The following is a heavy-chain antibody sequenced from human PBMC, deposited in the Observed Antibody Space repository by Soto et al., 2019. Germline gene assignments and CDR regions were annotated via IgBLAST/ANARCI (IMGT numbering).Heavy chain of an antibody. Sequence: PGESLKISCKASGYPFTGYWIGCVRQMAGKGLEWIGIIYPCDSDTRYSPSFQGQVTISADKSTNTAYLQWSSLKASDTAMYFCARQSCFGAACYLARPFDYSGLGTQVTVSS. J-gene: IGHJ4*02. CDR3: ARQSCFGAACYLARPFDY. D-gene: IGHD2-21*02. CDR2: IYPCDSDT. CDR1: GYPFTGYW. V-gene: IGHV5-51*01.